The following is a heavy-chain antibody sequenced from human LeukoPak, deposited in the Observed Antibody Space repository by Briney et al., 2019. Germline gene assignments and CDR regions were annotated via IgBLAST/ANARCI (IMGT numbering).Heavy chain of an antibody. CDR3: ARDQGDGYNFFDY. CDR2: IYYSGST. CDR1: GGSISSYY. D-gene: IGHD5-24*01. Sequence: SETLSLTCTVSGGSISSYYWSWIRQPPGKGLEWIGYIYYSGSTNYNPSLKSRVTISVDTSKNQFSLKLSSVTAADTAVYYCARDQGDGYNFFDYWGQGTLVTVSS. J-gene: IGHJ4*02. V-gene: IGHV4-59*01.